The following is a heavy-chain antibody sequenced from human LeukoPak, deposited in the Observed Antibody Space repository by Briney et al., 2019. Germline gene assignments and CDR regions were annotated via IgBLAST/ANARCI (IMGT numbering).Heavy chain of an antibody. CDR3: AGVRRPGILDY. J-gene: IGHJ4*02. CDR1: GGSFSGYY. V-gene: IGHV4-34*01. CDR2: INHSGST. Sequence: PSETLSLTCAVYGGSFSGYYWSWIRQPPGKGLEWIGEINHSGSTNYNPSLKSRVTISVDTSKNQFSLKLSSVTAADTAVYYCAGVRRPGILDYWGQGTLVTVSS. D-gene: IGHD1-20*01.